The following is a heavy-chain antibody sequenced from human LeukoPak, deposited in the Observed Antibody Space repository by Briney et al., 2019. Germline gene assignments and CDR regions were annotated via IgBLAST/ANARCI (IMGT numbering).Heavy chain of an antibody. CDR1: GFIFSSHG. CDR3: AIPDSSGYYHYSPAFDY. V-gene: IGHV3-23*01. D-gene: IGHD3-22*01. J-gene: IGHJ4*02. Sequence: GGSLRLSCAASGFIFSSHGMNWVRQAPGKGLEWVSGVSPSGDITYYADSVKGRFTISRDNSKNTLYLQMNSLRAEDTAVYYCAIPDSSGYYHYSPAFDYWGQGTLVTVSS. CDR2: VSPSGDIT.